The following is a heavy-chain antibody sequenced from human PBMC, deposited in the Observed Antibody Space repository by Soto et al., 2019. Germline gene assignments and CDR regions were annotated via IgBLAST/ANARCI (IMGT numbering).Heavy chain of an antibody. D-gene: IGHD6-6*01. CDR3: ASDMYSSSSGWYFDL. V-gene: IGHV3-7*01. Sequence: GGSLRLSCAASGFTFSSYWMSWVRQAPGKGLEWVANIKQDGSEKYYVDSVKGRFTISRDNAKNSLYLQMNSLRAEDTAVYYCASDMYSSSSGWYFDLWGRGTLVTVSS. CDR2: IKQDGSEK. J-gene: IGHJ2*01. CDR1: GFTFSSYW.